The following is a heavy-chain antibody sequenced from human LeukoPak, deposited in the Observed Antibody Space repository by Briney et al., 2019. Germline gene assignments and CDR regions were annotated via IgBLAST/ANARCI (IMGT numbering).Heavy chain of an antibody. CDR1: GFTFDDYA. CDR2: ISWNSGSI. CDR3: AKLRPPHEFDY. J-gene: IGHJ4*02. Sequence: GGSLRLSCAASGFTFDDYAMHWVRQAPGKGLEWVSGISWNSGSIGYADSVKGRFTISRDNAKNSLYLQMNSLRAEDTALYYCAKLRPPHEFDYWGQGTLVTVSS. V-gene: IGHV3-9*01.